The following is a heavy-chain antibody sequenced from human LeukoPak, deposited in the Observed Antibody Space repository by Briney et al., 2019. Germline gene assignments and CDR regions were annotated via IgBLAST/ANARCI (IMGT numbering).Heavy chain of an antibody. V-gene: IGHV3-9*01. Sequence: GGSLRLSCAASGFTFDDYAMRWVRQAPGKGLEWVSGISWNSGSIGYADSVKGRFTISRDNAKNSLYLQMNSLRAGDTALYYCAKGSSGYYYLDYWGQGTLVTVSS. J-gene: IGHJ4*02. CDR2: ISWNSGSI. CDR1: GFTFDDYA. D-gene: IGHD3-22*01. CDR3: AKGSSGYYYLDY.